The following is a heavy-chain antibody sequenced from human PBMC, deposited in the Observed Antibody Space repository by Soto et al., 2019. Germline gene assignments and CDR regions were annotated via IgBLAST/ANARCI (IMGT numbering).Heavy chain of an antibody. J-gene: IGHJ4*02. V-gene: IGHV4-39*01. CDR3: ARHRGPAPVY. Sequence: TLSLPCTVSGGSISGYYWTWIRQPPGKGLEWVGSLFYGGTTDYNPSLKSRLTMSLDTSKNHFSLKLRSVTAADTAVYYCARHRGPAPVYWGQGTLVTVSS. D-gene: IGHD3-10*01. CDR1: GGSISGYY. CDR2: LFYGGTT.